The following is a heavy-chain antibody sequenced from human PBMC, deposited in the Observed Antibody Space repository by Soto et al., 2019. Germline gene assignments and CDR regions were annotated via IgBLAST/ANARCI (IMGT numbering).Heavy chain of an antibody. CDR2: IYYSGST. CDR1: GGSISTYY. D-gene: IGHD3-3*01. J-gene: IGHJ4*02. V-gene: IGHV4-59*08. CDR3: ARGGWRHIDY. Sequence: PSETLSLTCTASGGSISTYYWSWIRQPPGKGLEWIGYIYYSGSTNYNPSLKSRVTISVDTSKNQFSLKLSSVTAADTAVYYCARGGWRHIDYWGQGTLVTVSS.